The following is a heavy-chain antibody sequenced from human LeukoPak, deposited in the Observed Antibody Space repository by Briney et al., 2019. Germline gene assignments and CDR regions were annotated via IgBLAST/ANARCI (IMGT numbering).Heavy chain of an antibody. CDR1: GYTFTSYD. CDR2: MNPNSGNT. V-gene: IGHV1-8*01. D-gene: IGHD3-16*02. Sequence: ASVKVSCKASGYTFTSYDINWVRQATGQGLEWMGWMNPNSGNTGYAQKFQGRVTMTRNTSISTAYMELSSLRSEDTAVYYCASMITFGGVIVPPRYWGQGTLVTVSS. CDR3: ASMITFGGVIVPPRY. J-gene: IGHJ4*02.